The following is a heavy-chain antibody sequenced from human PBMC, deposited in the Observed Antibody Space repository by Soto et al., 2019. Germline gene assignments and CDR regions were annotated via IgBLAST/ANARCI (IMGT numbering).Heavy chain of an antibody. CDR3: ARHSGYDYVFDY. Sequence: GSSVKVSFKASGYTFTGYYIHLLRQAPGQGLEWMGWINPNNGDTNYAQKCQGRVTMTRDTSTSTAYMELSSLRFDDTAVYYCARHSGYDYVFDYWGQGTLVTVSS. CDR2: INPNNGDT. J-gene: IGHJ4*02. D-gene: IGHD5-12*01. V-gene: IGHV1-2*02. CDR1: GYTFTGYY.